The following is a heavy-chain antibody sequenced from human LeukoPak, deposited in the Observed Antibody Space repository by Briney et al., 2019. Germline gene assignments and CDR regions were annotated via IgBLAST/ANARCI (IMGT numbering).Heavy chain of an antibody. CDR2: IIPIFGTA. V-gene: IGHV1-69*13. CDR3: ARAPPTYYYDSSGPRRAFDI. Sequence: SVKVSCKASGGTFSSYAISWVRQAPGQGLEWMGGIIPIFGTANYAQKFQGRVTITADESTSTAYMELSSLRSEDTAVYYCARAPPTYYYDSSGPRRAFDIWGQGTTVTVSS. D-gene: IGHD3-22*01. J-gene: IGHJ3*02. CDR1: GGTFSSYA.